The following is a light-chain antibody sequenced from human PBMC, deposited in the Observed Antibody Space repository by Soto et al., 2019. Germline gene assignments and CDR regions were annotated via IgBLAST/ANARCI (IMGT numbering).Light chain of an antibody. V-gene: IGLV2-8*01. Sequence: QSALTQPPSASGSPGQSVTISCTGTSSDVGGYNFVSWYQQHPGKAPKLMIYEVSERPSGVPDRFSGSKSGNTASLTVSGLQAEDEADYYCSSYARSNIVVFGGGTKVTVL. J-gene: IGLJ2*01. CDR1: SSDVGGYNF. CDR3: SSYARSNIVV. CDR2: EVS.